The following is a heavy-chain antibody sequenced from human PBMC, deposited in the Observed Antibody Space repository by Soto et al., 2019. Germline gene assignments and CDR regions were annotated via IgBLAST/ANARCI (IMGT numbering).Heavy chain of an antibody. CDR2: IYTGGST. CDR3: VRDQGSHPLAY. V-gene: IGHV3-66*01. J-gene: IGHJ4*02. CDR1: GFTVSSNY. Sequence: PGGSLRLSCAASGFTVSSNYMNWVRQAPGKGLEWVSGIYTGGSTYHADSVKGRFTISRDNSKNTLFLQMNSLRAEDTAVYYCVRDQGSHPLAYWGQGIVVTVSS.